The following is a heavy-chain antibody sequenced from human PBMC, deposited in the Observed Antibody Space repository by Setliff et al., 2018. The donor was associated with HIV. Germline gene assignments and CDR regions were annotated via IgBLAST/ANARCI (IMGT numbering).Heavy chain of an antibody. CDR3: AREIRTVYTGGHYFYGIDV. V-gene: IGHV3-13*01. CDR1: GFTFVNHD. J-gene: IGHJ6*02. CDR2: IGTAGDT. D-gene: IGHD3-16*01. Sequence: PGGSLRLSCAASGFTFVNHDIEWVRQAPGKGLEWVSHIGTAGDTYYLDSVKGRFTISREDARNSGYLQMNSLRDDDTAVYYCAREIRTVYTGGHYFYGIDVWGQGTAVTVSS.